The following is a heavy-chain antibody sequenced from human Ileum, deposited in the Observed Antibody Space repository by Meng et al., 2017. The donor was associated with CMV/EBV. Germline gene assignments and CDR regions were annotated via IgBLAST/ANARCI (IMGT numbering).Heavy chain of an antibody. J-gene: IGHJ6*02. Sequence: GESLKISCAASGFTFSTYAMNWVRQAPGKGLEWVSGISNSGCSTYYADSVKGRFTISRDNSKKTLHLQINSLRAEDTAVYFCAKVPSSPNSSGYYYAKFYYGMDVWGQGTTVTVSS. CDR2: ISNSGCST. V-gene: IGHV3-23*01. CDR3: AKVPSSPNSSGYYYAKFYYGMDV. D-gene: IGHD3-22*01. CDR1: GFTFSTYA.